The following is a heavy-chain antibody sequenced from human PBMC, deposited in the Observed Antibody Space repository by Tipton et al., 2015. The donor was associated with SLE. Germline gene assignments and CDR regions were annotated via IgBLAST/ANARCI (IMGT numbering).Heavy chain of an antibody. V-gene: IGHV4-31*03. J-gene: IGHJ4*02. CDR2: IYYSGST. D-gene: IGHD4-17*01. CDR1: GGSISSGGYY. CDR3: AREPYGDYGCFDY. Sequence: TLSLTCTVSGGSISSGGYYWSWIRQHPGKGLEWIGYIYYSGSTYYNPSLKSRVTISVDTSKNQFSLKLSSVTAADTAVYYCAREPYGDYGCFDYWGQGTLVTVSS.